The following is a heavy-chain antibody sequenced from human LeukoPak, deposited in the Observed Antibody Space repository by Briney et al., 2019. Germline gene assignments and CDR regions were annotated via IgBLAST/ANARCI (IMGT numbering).Heavy chain of an antibody. D-gene: IGHD1-26*01. Sequence: SSETLSLTCTVSGGSISSSSYYWGWIRQPPGKGLEWIGSIYYSGSTYYNPSLKSRVTISVDTSKNQFSLKLSSVTAADTAVYYCARQGTIVGATSFDYWGQGTLVTVSS. J-gene: IGHJ4*02. CDR1: GGSISSSSYY. V-gene: IGHV4-39*01. CDR2: IYYSGST. CDR3: ARQGTIVGATSFDY.